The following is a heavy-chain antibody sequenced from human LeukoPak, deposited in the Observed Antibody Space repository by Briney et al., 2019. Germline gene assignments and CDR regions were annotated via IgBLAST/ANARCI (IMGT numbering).Heavy chain of an antibody. CDR1: GGSISNTNW. J-gene: IGHJ4*02. CDR2: VDLLGRT. CDR3: AREGGPYRPLDY. Sequence: SGTLSLTCGVSGGSISNTNWWTSVRQPPGKGLEWIGEVDLLGRTNYNPSLKSRVAISVDKSENHISLWLTSVTAADTAVYYCAREGGPYRPLDYSGQGTLVTVSS. V-gene: IGHV4-4*02.